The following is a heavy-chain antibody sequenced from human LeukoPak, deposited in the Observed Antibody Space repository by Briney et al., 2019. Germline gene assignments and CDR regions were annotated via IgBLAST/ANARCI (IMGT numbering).Heavy chain of an antibody. CDR1: GFTFSGSP. CDR3: TQSNY. V-gene: IGHV3-73*01. Sequence: GGSLRLSCAASGFTFSGSPILWVRQASGKGLEWVGRIRSKADNYATAYAASVQGRCTISRDDSKSTAYLQLYSLKTEDTAVYYCTQSNYWGQGALVTVSS. CDR2: IRSKADNYAT. J-gene: IGHJ4*02.